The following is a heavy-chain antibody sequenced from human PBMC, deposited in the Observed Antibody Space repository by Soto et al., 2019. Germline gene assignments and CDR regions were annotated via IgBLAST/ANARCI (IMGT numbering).Heavy chain of an antibody. Sequence: PGGSLRLSCAASGFTFSSYAMSWVRQAPGKGLEWVSAISGSGGSTYYADSVEGRFTISRDNSRNTLYLQMNSLRAEDTAVYYCAKDGDIVVVPAAPNWFDPWGQGTLVTVSS. V-gene: IGHV3-23*01. D-gene: IGHD2-2*01. J-gene: IGHJ5*02. CDR3: AKDGDIVVVPAAPNWFDP. CDR2: ISGSGGST. CDR1: GFTFSSYA.